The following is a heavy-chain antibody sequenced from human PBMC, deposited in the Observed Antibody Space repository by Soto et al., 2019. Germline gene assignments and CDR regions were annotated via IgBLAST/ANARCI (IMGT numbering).Heavy chain of an antibody. J-gene: IGHJ6*03. CDR3: ARGLYCSGGSCTVFYYYYMDV. CDR2: INHSGST. CDR1: GGSFSGYY. V-gene: IGHV4-34*01. D-gene: IGHD2-15*01. Sequence: QVQLQQWGAGLLKPSETLSLTCAVYGGSFSGYYWSWIRQPPGKGLEWIGEINHSGSTNYNPSLKSRVTISVDPSKNQFSLKLSSVTAADTAVYYCARGLYCSGGSCTVFYYYYMDVWGKGTPVTVSS.